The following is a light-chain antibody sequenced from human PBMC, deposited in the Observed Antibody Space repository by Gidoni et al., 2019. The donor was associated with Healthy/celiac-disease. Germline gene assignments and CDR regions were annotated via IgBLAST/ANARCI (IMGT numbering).Light chain of an antibody. Sequence: EIVLTQSPATLSLSPGERATLSCRASQSVSSYLAWYQQKPGQAPRLLIYDASNRATGIPARFSGSGSGTDFTLTISSLEPEDFAVYYCQQERTFXQXTKVXIK. CDR3: QQERT. V-gene: IGKV3-11*01. CDR1: QSVSSY. CDR2: DAS. J-gene: IGKJ1*01.